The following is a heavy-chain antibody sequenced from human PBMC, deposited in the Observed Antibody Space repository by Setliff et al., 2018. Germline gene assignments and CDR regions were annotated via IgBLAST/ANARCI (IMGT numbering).Heavy chain of an antibody. D-gene: IGHD6-19*01. J-gene: IGHJ3*02. V-gene: IGHV1-2*02. CDR2: INPNSGGT. CDR1: GYTFTGYY. Sequence: ASVKVSCKASGYTFTGYYVHWVRQAPGQGLEWMGWINPNSGGTNYARKFQGRVTMARETSTSTVYMELSGLRSEDTAVYYCARVYLAGSGWDKANALDIWGQGTMVTVSS. CDR3: ARVYLAGSGWDKANALDI.